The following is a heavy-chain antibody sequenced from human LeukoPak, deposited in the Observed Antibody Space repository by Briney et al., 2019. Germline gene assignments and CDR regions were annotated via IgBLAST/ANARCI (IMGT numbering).Heavy chain of an antibody. Sequence: ASVKVSCKASGYIFTAYYIHWVRQAPGQGPEYLGWINPSSGATTFVPEFQGRVTMTSETSIRTVFMELSRLRSDDTAVYYCARDAIAAAGTVGPNDYWGQGTLVTVSS. D-gene: IGHD6-13*01. V-gene: IGHV1-2*02. CDR3: ARDAIAAAGTVGPNDY. CDR1: GYIFTAYY. J-gene: IGHJ4*02. CDR2: INPSSGAT.